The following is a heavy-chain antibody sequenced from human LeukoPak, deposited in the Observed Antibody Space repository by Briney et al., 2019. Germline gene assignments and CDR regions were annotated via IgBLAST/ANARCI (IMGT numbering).Heavy chain of an antibody. Sequence: PSETLSLTCTVSGGSISSYYWSWIRQPPGKGLEWIGYIYYSGTTNYNPYLKSRVTISVDTSKNQFSMKLRSVTAADTAVYYCARVGDGYNYRYYFDYWGQGTLVTVSS. V-gene: IGHV4-59*01. D-gene: IGHD5-24*01. CDR2: IYYSGTT. CDR1: GGSISSYY. CDR3: ARVGDGYNYRYYFDY. J-gene: IGHJ4*02.